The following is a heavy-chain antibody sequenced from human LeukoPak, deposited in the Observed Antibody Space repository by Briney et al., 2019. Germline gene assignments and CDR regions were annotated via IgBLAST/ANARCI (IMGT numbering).Heavy chain of an antibody. Sequence: PGGSLRLSCAASGFTFSDYWMNWVRQAPGKGLEWVANMKEDGSEKYCVDCVEGRFTISRDNAKNSLYLQMNSLRVEDTAVYYCARGPNYGSRSDYFDYWGQGTLVTVSS. CDR1: GFTFSDYW. D-gene: IGHD3-10*01. V-gene: IGHV3-7*03. J-gene: IGHJ4*02. CDR2: MKEDGSEK. CDR3: ARGPNYGSRSDYFDY.